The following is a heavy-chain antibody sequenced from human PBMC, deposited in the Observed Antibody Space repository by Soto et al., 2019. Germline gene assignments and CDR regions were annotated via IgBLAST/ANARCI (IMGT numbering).Heavy chain of an antibody. V-gene: IGHV1-69*01. CDR2: IIPIFGTA. CDR1: GGTFSSYA. CDR3: ARGGYYYDSSGYLFDY. J-gene: IGHJ4*02. Sequence: QVQLVQSGAEVKKPGSSVKVSCKASGGTFSSYAISWVRQAPGQGLEWMGGIIPIFGTANYAQKFQGRVTITADESTSTADMELSSLRSEDTAVYYCARGGYYYDSSGYLFDYWGQGTLVTVSS. D-gene: IGHD3-22*01.